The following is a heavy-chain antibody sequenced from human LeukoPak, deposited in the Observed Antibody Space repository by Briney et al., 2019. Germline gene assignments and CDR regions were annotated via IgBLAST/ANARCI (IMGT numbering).Heavy chain of an antibody. CDR1: GFTFSSYS. J-gene: IGHJ4*02. CDR2: ISSSSSYI. CDR3: ARGSRGVVRYLDWLFDY. V-gene: IGHV3-21*01. D-gene: IGHD3-9*01. Sequence: GGSLRLSCAASGFTFSSYSMNWVRQAPGKGLEWVSSISSSSSYIYYADSVKGRFTISRDNAKNSLYLQMNSLRAEDTAVYYCARGSRGVVRYLDWLFDYWGQGTLVTVSS.